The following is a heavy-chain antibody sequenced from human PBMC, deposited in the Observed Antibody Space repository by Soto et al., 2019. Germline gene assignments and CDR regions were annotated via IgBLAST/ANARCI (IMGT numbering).Heavy chain of an antibody. J-gene: IGHJ4*02. Sequence: TLRLSCAASPFPFASHSMILVRQATGKGLEWVSTLSASGATTYYADSVQGRFTVSSDNSENRLFLQMNSLGGEDTAIYSCARRGPTASANPLDYWGPGTLVTVSS. CDR3: ARRGPTASANPLDY. CDR1: PFPFASHS. CDR2: LSASGATT. V-gene: IGHV3-23*01. D-gene: IGHD2-15*01.